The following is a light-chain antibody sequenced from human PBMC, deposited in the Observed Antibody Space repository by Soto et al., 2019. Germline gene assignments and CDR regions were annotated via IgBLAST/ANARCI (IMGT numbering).Light chain of an antibody. CDR3: CSYAGSYTLYV. CDR2: DVS. Sequence: QSVLTQPRSVSGSPGQSVTISCTGTSSDVGGYNYVSWYHQHPGKAPKLMIYDVSERPSGVPDRFSGSKSGNTASLTISGLQAEDEADYYCCSYAGSYTLYVFGTGTRSPS. J-gene: IGLJ1*01. CDR1: SSDVGGYNY. V-gene: IGLV2-11*01.